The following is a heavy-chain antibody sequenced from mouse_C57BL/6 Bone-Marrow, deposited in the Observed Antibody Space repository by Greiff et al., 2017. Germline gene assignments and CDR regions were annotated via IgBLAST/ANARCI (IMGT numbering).Heavy chain of an antibody. Sequence: EVKLMESGGGLVQPGGSLKLSCAASGFTFSDYGMAWVRQAPRKGPEWVAFISNLAYSIYYADTVTGRFTISSENAKNTLYLEMSSLRSEDTAMYYCARQWDLLFTAVVSPYWYFDVWGTGTTVTVSS. D-gene: IGHD1-1*01. J-gene: IGHJ1*03. V-gene: IGHV5-15*01. CDR1: GFTFSDYG. CDR2: ISNLAYSI. CDR3: ARQWDLLFTAVVSPYWYFDV.